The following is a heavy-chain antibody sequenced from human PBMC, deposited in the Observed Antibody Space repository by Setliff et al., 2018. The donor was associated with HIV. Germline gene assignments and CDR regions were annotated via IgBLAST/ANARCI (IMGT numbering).Heavy chain of an antibody. Sequence: GASVKVSCKVSGGTFRSYPVNWVRQAPGQGLEWMGGIIPIFGKANYAEKFLGRVTITADESTSTAYMNLSSLRSEDTATYYCARAGHYDSSDYYYGKYWGQGTLVTVSS. CDR2: IIPIFGKA. V-gene: IGHV1-69*13. CDR3: ARAGHYDSSDYYYGKY. J-gene: IGHJ4*02. CDR1: GGTFRSYP. D-gene: IGHD3-22*01.